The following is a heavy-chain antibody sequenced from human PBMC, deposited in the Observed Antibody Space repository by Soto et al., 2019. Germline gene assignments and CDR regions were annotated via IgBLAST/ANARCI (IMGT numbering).Heavy chain of an antibody. J-gene: IGHJ6*03. CDR3: AREGVIKQWLVQTHYYYYYMDV. CDR1: GFTFSSYG. CDR2: IWYDGSNK. Sequence: GGSLRLSCAASGFTFSSYGMHWVRQAPGKGLEWVAVIWYDGSNKYYADSVKGRFTISRDNSKNTLYLQMNSLRAEDTAVYYCAREGVIKQWLVQTHYYYYYMDVWGKGTTVTVSS. D-gene: IGHD6-19*01. V-gene: IGHV3-33*01.